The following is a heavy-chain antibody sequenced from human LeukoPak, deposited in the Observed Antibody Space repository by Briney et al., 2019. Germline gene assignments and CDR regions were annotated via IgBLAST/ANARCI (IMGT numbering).Heavy chain of an antibody. D-gene: IGHD3-3*01. J-gene: IGHJ6*02. CDR2: ISYDGSNK. CDR1: GFTFSSYA. Sequence: PGRSLRLSCAASGFTFSSYAMHWVRQAPGKGLEWVAVISYDGSNKYYADSVKGRFTISRDNSKNTLYLQMNSLRAEDTAVYYCAKDIFGVRKYYYGMDVWGQGTTVTVSS. V-gene: IGHV3-30-3*01. CDR3: AKDIFGVRKYYYGMDV.